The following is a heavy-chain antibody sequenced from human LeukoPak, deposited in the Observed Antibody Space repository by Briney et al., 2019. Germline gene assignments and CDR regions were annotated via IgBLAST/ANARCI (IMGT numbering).Heavy chain of an antibody. D-gene: IGHD3-16*01. Sequence: GGSLRLSCAASGFTFSSYSMNWVRQAPGKGLEWVSSISSSSSYIYYADSVKGRFTISRDNAKNSLYLQMNSLRAEDTAVYYCARGFPTSYVWGGYRQKYWFDPWGQGTLVTVSS. V-gene: IGHV3-21*01. J-gene: IGHJ5*02. CDR1: GFTFSSYS. CDR2: ISSSSSYI. CDR3: ARGFPTSYVWGGYRQKYWFDP.